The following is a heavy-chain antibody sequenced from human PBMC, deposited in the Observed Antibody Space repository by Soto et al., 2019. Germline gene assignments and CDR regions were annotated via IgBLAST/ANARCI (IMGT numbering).Heavy chain of an antibody. J-gene: IGHJ6*03. V-gene: IGHV4-39*01. CDR2: IYYSGST. CDR1: GGSISSSSYY. D-gene: IGHD5-12*01. Sequence: SETLSLTCTVSGGSISSSSYYWGWIRQPPGKGLEWIGSIYYSGSTYYNPSLKSRVTISVDTSKNQFSLKLSSVTAADTAVFYCARGRRASSGYDGGYSYYYYMDVWGKGTTVTVSS. CDR3: ARGRRASSGYDGGYSYYYYMDV.